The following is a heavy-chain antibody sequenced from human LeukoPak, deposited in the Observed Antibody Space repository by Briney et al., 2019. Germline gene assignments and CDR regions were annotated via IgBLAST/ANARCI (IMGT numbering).Heavy chain of an antibody. CDR3: ASAGAVVTHYYYYYMDV. CDR2: IKQDGNEK. CDR1: GFTFSSYW. Sequence: PGGSLRLSCAASGFTFSSYWMSWVRQAPGKGLEWVANIKQDGNEKYYVDSVKGRFTISRDNAKNSLYLQMNSLRAEDTAVYYCASAGAVVTHYYYYYMDVWGEGTTVTVSS. V-gene: IGHV3-7*01. J-gene: IGHJ6*03. D-gene: IGHD5-18*01.